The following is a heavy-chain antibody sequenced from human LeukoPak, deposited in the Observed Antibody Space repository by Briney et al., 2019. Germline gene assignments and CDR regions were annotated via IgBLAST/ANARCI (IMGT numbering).Heavy chain of an antibody. CDR1: GYTFTSYY. J-gene: IGHJ6*03. D-gene: IGHD3-22*01. CDR3: ARDALYYYESSGYFSPYYYMDV. Sequence: ASVKVSCKASGYTFTSYYMHWVRQAPGQGLEWMGIINPSGGSTSYAQKFQGRVTMTRDMSTSTVYMELSSLRSEDTAVYYCARDALYYYESSGYFSPYYYMDVWGKGTTVTVSS. CDR2: INPSGGST. V-gene: IGHV1-46*01.